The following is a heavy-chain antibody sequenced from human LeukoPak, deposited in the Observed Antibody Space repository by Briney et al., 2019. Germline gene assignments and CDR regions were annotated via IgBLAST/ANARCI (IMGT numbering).Heavy chain of an antibody. CDR1: GGSFSDYY. CDR2: INHSGST. D-gene: IGHD5-12*01. Sequence: SETLSLTCAVYGGSFSDYYWSWIRQPPGKGLVWIGEINHSGSTNYNPSLKSRVTISVDTSKNQFSLKLSSVTAADTAVYYCARTPGLYSGYGWFDPWGQGTLVTVSS. J-gene: IGHJ5*02. CDR3: ARTPGLYSGYGWFDP. V-gene: IGHV4-34*01.